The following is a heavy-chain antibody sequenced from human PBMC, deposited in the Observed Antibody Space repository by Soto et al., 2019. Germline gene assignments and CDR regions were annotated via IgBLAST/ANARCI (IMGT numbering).Heavy chain of an antibody. J-gene: IGHJ6*02. CDR1: LFTFTSYW. V-gene: IGHV3-74*01. CDR2: INSDGRST. CDR3: ARDKLSYYDFWSGYYYYGMDV. Sequence: GGSLRLSCAASLFTFTSYWMHWVRQAPGQELVWVSRINSDGRSTGYADSVKGRFTISRDNAKKTPYLHMKSLRAEDTAVYYCARDKLSYYDFWSGYYYYGMDVWGQG. D-gene: IGHD3-3*01.